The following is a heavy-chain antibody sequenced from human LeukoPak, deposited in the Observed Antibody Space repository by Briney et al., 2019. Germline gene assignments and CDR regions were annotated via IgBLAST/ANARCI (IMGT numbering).Heavy chain of an antibody. V-gene: IGHV4-4*07. CDR2: IYTSGGI. Sequence: SETLSLTCTVYGGSMGNFYWNWIRQPAGKGLEWIGRIYTSGGINYNPSLKSRVTMSVDTSKNQFSLKLTSVTAADTAVYYCARPRNYIDHLDAFDIWGQGTMVTASS. CDR1: GGSMGNFY. CDR3: ARPRNYIDHLDAFDI. J-gene: IGHJ3*02. D-gene: IGHD1-7*01.